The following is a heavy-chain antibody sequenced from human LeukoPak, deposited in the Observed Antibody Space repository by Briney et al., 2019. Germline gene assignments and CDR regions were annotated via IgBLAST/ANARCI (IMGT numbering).Heavy chain of an antibody. Sequence: PSETLSLTCAVYGGSFSGYYWSWIRQPPGKGLEWIGEINHSGSTNYNPSLKSRVTISVDTSKNQFSLKLSSVTAADTAVYYCARARITMVRGHYYYYYYGMDVWGQGTTVTVSS. CDR2: INHSGST. V-gene: IGHV4-34*01. CDR3: ARARITMVRGHYYYYYYGMDV. J-gene: IGHJ6*02. D-gene: IGHD3-10*01. CDR1: GGSFSGYY.